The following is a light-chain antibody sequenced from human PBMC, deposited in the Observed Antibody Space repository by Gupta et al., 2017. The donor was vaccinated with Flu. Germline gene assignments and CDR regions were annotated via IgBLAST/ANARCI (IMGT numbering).Light chain of an antibody. Sequence: EIVLTQSPGTLSLSPGETATLSCRASQSVSSNSLAWYQQKPGQAPRLLIFGASSRATGIPDRFSGSGSGTDFTLTISRLEPEGFAVYCCQHEGSSPFTFGHGTKVEIK. V-gene: IGKV3-20*01. CDR3: QHEGSSPFT. CDR1: QSVSSNS. CDR2: GAS. J-gene: IGKJ3*01.